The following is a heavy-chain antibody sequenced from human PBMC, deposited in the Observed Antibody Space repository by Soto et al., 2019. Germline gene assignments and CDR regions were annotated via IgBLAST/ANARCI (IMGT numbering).Heavy chain of an antibody. Sequence: GASVKVSCKASGYTFTSYGISWVRQAPGQGLEWMGWISAYNGNTNYAQKLQGRVTMTTDTSTSTAYMELRSLRSDDTAVYYCARRPYDILTGPPRADYYIDYSGQATLVTVSS. CDR2: ISAYNGNT. J-gene: IGHJ4*02. D-gene: IGHD3-9*01. CDR1: GYTFTSYG. CDR3: ARRPYDILTGPPRADYYIDY. V-gene: IGHV1-18*01.